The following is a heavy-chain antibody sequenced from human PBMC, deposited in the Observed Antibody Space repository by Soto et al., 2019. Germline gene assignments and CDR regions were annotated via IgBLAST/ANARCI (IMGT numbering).Heavy chain of an antibody. CDR3: AKDYGQWLVRDYIDY. V-gene: IGHV3-23*01. J-gene: IGHJ4*02. CDR2: ITGSGGTT. Sequence: PGGSLRLSCAASEFTFSSYAMSWVRQAPGKGLEWVSGITGSGGTTYYADSVKGRFTISRDNSKNTLYLQMNSLRAEDTAVYYCAKDYGQWLVRDYIDYWGQGTLVTVSS. D-gene: IGHD6-19*01. CDR1: EFTFSSYA.